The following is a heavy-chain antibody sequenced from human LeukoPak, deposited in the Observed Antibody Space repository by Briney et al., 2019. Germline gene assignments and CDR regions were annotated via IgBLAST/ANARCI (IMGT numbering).Heavy chain of an antibody. D-gene: IGHD3-3*01. V-gene: IGHV4-34*01. CDR3: ARVHPCFWSGYYSTCDASDI. Sequence: SETLSLTCAVYGGSFSGYYWSWIRQPPGKGLEWIGEINHSGSTNYNPSLKSRVTISVDTSKNQFSLKLSSVTAADTAVYYCARVHPCFWSGYYSTCDASDIWGQGTMVTVSS. CDR2: INHSGST. J-gene: IGHJ3*02. CDR1: GGSFSGYY.